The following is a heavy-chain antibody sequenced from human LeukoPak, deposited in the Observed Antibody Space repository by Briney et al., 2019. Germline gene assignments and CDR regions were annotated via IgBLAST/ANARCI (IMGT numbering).Heavy chain of an antibody. J-gene: IGHJ5*02. CDR1: GYTFTSYD. V-gene: IGHV1-8*01. D-gene: IGHD6-19*01. CDR2: MNPNSGNT. Sequence: ASVTLSCKASGYTFTSYDIDWVRQATGQGLEWMGWMNPNSGNTGYAQKFQGRVTMTRNTSISTAYMELSSLRSEDTAVYYCARSVEQWLVYNWFDPWGQGTLVTVSS. CDR3: ARSVEQWLVYNWFDP.